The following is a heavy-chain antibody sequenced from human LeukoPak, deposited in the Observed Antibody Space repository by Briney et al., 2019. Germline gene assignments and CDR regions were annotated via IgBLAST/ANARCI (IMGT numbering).Heavy chain of an antibody. CDR1: GYTFTGYT. J-gene: IGHJ4*02. D-gene: IGHD3-22*01. CDR3: TRGGYYYDSSGYDGY. V-gene: IGHV1-2*06. CDR2: INPNSGGT. Sequence: ASLKVSCKASGYTFTGYTMHWVRQAPGQGLEWMGRINPNSGGTNYARKFQGKVTMTRDTSISTASMELSRLRSDDPAWYYCTRGGYYYDSSGYDGYRGQGTLVTVSS.